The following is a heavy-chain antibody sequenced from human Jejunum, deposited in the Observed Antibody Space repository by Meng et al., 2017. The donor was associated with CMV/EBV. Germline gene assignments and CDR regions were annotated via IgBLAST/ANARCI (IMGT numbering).Heavy chain of an antibody. J-gene: IGHJ4*02. CDR3: ARGGGSGTYFDY. CDR1: GDSITSGDYF. CDR2: IYYTGNA. Sequence: TVSGDSITSGDYFWSWIRQSPGRGLEWIGYIYYTGNAYPRPSLKSRLIMSVDTSKNHFSLKLSSVTAADTALYYCARGGGSGTYFDYWGQGRLVTVSS. V-gene: IGHV4-30-4*01. D-gene: IGHD3-10*01.